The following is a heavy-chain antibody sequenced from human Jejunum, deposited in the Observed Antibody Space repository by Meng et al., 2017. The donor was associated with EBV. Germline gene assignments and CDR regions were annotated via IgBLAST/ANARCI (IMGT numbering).Heavy chain of an antibody. Sequence: VQRRGSGPGLVTPLEPPSLPCAVSGGSVSSGSYYCSWIRQPPGKGLEWIGFVSDYGSTRYNSSLKSRITISADTSKNQFSLKLTSVTPADTAIYYCARDFSSGYFAYWGQGTLVTVSS. CDR3: ARDFSSGYFAY. CDR1: GGSVSSGSYY. D-gene: IGHD3-22*01. J-gene: IGHJ4*02. CDR2: VSDYGST. V-gene: IGHV4-61*01.